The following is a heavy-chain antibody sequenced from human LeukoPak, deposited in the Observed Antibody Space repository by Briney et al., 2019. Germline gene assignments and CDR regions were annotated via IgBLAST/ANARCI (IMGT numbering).Heavy chain of an antibody. Sequence: PSETLSLTCAVSGGSFSGYSWTWIRQPPGKGLEWIGYIYYSGSTNYNPSLKSRVTISVDTSKNQFSLKLSSVTAADTAVYYCARTPKYYYDSSGYYRWGQGTLVTVSS. CDR1: GGSFSGYS. V-gene: IGHV4-59*12. D-gene: IGHD3-22*01. CDR2: IYYSGST. J-gene: IGHJ4*02. CDR3: ARTPKYYYDSSGYYR.